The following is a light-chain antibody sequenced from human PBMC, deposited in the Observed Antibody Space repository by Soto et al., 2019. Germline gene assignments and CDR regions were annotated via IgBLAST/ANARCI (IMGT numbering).Light chain of an antibody. Sequence: QSVLTQPPSVSAAPGQNVTISCSGSSSNIGIDYVSWYQQLSGTAPKLLIYDNNKRPSGIPDRFSGSKSGTPATLGITGLQTGDEADYYCGKWDGSLPAEVFGGGTKLTVL. CDR1: SSNIGIDY. J-gene: IGLJ2*01. CDR3: GKWDGSLPAEV. CDR2: DNN. V-gene: IGLV1-51*01.